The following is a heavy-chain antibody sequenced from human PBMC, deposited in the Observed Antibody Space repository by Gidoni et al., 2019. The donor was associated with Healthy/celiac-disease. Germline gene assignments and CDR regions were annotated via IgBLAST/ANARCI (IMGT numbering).Heavy chain of an antibody. CDR1: GGPIRSSNW. V-gene: IGHV4-4*02. CDR2: IYHSGST. J-gene: IGHJ4*02. Sequence: QVQLQESGPGLVKPAGTLSLTCTVSGGPIRSSNWWRWVRQPPGKGLEWIWEIYHSGSTNDKPSLKSRGTISVDKSKNQFSLKRSSVTAADTAVYYCARAHYGSGSYRDYWGQGTLVTVSA. CDR3: ARAHYGSGSYRDY. D-gene: IGHD3-10*01.